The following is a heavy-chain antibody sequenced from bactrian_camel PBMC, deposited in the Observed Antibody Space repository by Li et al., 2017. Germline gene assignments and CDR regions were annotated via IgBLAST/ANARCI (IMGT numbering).Heavy chain of an antibody. J-gene: IGHJ4*01. CDR2: IDTDGTT. Sequence: HVQLVESGGGSVQAGGSLRLSCVVSGFTSSRYCMGWFRQAPGKEHEGVALIDTDGTTIYPDSVKGRFAISHDKDMNILYLDMNSLKPEDTAMYYCAVGVVPGEPAWAALTRRGAFGHWGQGTQVTVS. CDR3: AVGVVPGEPAWAALTRRGAFGH. D-gene: IGHD1*01. CDR1: GFTSSRYC. V-gene: IGHV3S9*01.